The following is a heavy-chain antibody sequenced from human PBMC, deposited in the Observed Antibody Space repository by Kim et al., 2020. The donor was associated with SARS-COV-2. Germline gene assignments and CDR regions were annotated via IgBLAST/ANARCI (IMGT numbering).Heavy chain of an antibody. CDR2: ISYDGSNK. V-gene: IGHV3-30*18. D-gene: IGHD3-9*01. CDR3: AKDRSYYDILTGYTSFD. CDR1: GFTFRSYG. J-gene: IGHJ4*01. Sequence: GGSLRLSCAASGFTFRSYGMHWVRQAPGKGLEWVAVISYDGSNKYYADSVKGRFTISRDNSKNTLYLQMNSLRAEDTAVYYCAKDRSYYDILTGYTSFD.